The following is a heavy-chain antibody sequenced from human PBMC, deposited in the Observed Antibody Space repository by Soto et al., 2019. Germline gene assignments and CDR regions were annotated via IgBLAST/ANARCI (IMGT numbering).Heavy chain of an antibody. CDR3: ARVDPRGYLAILTDC. CDR1: GDSLSSGGHY. Sequence: LXLTCTVSGDSLSSGGHYWSWIRQHPGKGLEWIGHIYDSVNTYYSPSLRSRVTISADMSKNQFSLNLRYVTAADTAVYYCARVDPRGYLAILTDCWGQGNLVTVSS. CDR2: IYDSVNT. V-gene: IGHV4-31*03. D-gene: IGHD3-3*02. J-gene: IGHJ4*02.